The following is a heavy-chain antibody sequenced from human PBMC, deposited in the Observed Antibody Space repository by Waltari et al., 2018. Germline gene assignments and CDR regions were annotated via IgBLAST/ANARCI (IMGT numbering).Heavy chain of an antibody. CDR2: IRGSSSSI. Sequence: EVQLVESGGGLVKPGGSLRLSCAASGFTFSSYSMNWVRQAPGKGQEWVSSIRGSSSSIYYADSVKGRFTISRDNAKNSLYLQMNSLRAEDTAVYYCAREGGKWELLNALDIWGQGTMVTVSS. V-gene: IGHV3-21*01. D-gene: IGHD1-26*01. CDR1: GFTFSSYS. CDR3: AREGGKWELLNALDI. J-gene: IGHJ3*02.